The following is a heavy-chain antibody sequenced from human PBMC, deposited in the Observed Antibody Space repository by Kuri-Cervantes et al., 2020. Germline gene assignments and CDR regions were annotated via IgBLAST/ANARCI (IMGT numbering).Heavy chain of an antibody. Sequence: GESLKISCAASGFTFSSYSMNWVRQAPGKGLEWVSYISSSSSTIYYADSVKGRFTVSRDNAKESLYLQMNSLRDEDTAVYYCARDQGRELSPLDCWGQGTLVTVSS. J-gene: IGHJ4*02. CDR1: GFTFSSYS. D-gene: IGHD3-10*01. CDR3: ARDQGRELSPLDC. V-gene: IGHV3-48*02. CDR2: ISSSSSTI.